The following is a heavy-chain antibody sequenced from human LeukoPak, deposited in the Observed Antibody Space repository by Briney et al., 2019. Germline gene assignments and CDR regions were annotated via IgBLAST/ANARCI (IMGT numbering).Heavy chain of an antibody. Sequence: SETLSLTCAVHGGSFSGYYWSWIRQPPGKGLEWIGEINHSGSTNYNPSLKSRVTISLDTSKSQFSLKLNSVTAADTAVYYCARGLGSGSYYHYWGQGTLVTVSS. V-gene: IGHV4-34*01. J-gene: IGHJ4*02. D-gene: IGHD3-10*01. CDR1: GGSFSGYY. CDR3: ARGLGSGSYYHY. CDR2: INHSGST.